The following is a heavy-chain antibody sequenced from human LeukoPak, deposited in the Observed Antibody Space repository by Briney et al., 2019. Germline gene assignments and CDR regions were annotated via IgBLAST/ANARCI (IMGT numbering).Heavy chain of an antibody. Sequence: PGGSLRLSCTASEFSISIYDLHWVRQVPGKGLEYVSTIGTAGDTYYAGSVRDRFFISRDAAKNSWYLQMITLRADDTAVYYCARAPSRGERLRAFDVWGQGTMVTVST. J-gene: IGHJ3*01. V-gene: IGHV3-13*01. CDR3: ARAPSRGERLRAFDV. D-gene: IGHD1-26*01. CDR2: IGTAGDT. CDR1: EFSISIYD.